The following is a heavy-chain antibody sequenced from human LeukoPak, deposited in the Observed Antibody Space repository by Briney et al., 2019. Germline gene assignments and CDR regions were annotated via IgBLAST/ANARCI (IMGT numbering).Heavy chain of an antibody. CDR3: ARDTSRDGYNVDY. Sequence: ASVKVSCKASGYTFTGYYMHWARQAPGQGLEWMGWINPNSAGTNYAQKFQGRITMTRDTSISTAYMELSRLRSDDTAVYYCARDTSRDGYNVDYWGQGTLVTVSS. V-gene: IGHV1-2*02. CDR2: INPNSAGT. CDR1: GYTFTGYY. J-gene: IGHJ4*02. D-gene: IGHD5-24*01.